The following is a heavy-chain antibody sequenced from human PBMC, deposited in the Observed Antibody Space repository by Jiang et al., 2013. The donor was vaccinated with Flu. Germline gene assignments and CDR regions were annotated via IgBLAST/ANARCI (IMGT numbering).Heavy chain of an antibody. CDR2: MYHTGGT. CDR1: GYSISSGYY. D-gene: IGHD2-21*01. V-gene: IGHV4-38-2*01. CDR3: ARAGGGSLFEY. J-gene: IGHJ4*02. Sequence: GSGLVKPSETLSLTCAVSGYSISSGYYWAWIRQSPGKGLEWIASMYHTGGTFYNPSLRSRVAISVDTSKNQVSLKVISVTAADTAVYYCARAGGGSLFEYWGQGTLVTVSS.